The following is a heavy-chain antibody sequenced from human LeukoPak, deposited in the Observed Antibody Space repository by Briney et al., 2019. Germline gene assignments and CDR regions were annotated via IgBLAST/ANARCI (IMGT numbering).Heavy chain of an antibody. J-gene: IGHJ6*02. D-gene: IGHD6-13*01. CDR1: GFTFSSYP. Sequence: GGSLRLSCAASGFTFSSYPVSWARRARGRGVECVSAISCSGGSTYYADSVKGRFTISRDNSKNTLYLQMNSVRAEDTAVYYCAKGLAAALYYYYGMDVWGQGTTVTVSS. CDR2: ISCSGGST. V-gene: IGHV3-23*01. CDR3: AKGLAAALYYYYGMDV.